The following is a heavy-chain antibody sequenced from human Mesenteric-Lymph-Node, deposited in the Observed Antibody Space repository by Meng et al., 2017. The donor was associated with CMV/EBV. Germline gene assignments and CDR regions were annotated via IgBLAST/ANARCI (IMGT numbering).Heavy chain of an antibody. CDR3: ARQTYDFWSNYPSPLVFDY. D-gene: IGHD3-3*01. V-gene: IGHV4-39*01. Sequence: GSLRLSCTVSGGSITTKNYYWVLIRQSPGKGLKWIGSMFYDGSSYYNPSLKSRVTISVDTSNNQFSLKLNSVTAADTALYYCARQTYDFWSNYPSPLVFDYWGPGTLVTVSS. J-gene: IGHJ4*02. CDR2: MFYDGSS. CDR1: GGSITTKNYY.